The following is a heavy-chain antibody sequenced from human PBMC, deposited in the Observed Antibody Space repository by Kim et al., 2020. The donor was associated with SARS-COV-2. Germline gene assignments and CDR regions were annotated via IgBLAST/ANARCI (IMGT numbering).Heavy chain of an antibody. V-gene: IGHV3-7*01. J-gene: IGHJ4*02. CDR3: ARSAGRGACPDF. D-gene: IGHD6-25*01. CDR2: IKEDGREI. CDR1: GFTFTSYW. Sequence: GGSLRLSCETSGFTFTSYWMSWVRQAPGKGLEWVGEIKEDGREISYRDSFRGRFAISRDNAKSSVYLQMDNLRVDDTAVYYCARSAGRGACPDFWGQGVLVTVSS.